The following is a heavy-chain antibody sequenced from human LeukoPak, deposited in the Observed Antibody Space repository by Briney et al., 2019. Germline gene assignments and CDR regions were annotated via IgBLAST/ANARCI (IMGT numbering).Heavy chain of an antibody. J-gene: IGHJ6*02. CDR3: ARGESTIHYGMDV. D-gene: IGHD2-2*01. Sequence: SETLSLTCTVSGGSISSYYWSWIRQPPGKGLEWIGEINHSGSTNYNPSLKSRVTISVDTSKNQFSLKLSSVTAADTAVYYCARGESTIHYGMDVWGQGTTVTVSS. CDR2: INHSGST. V-gene: IGHV4-34*01. CDR1: GGSISSYY.